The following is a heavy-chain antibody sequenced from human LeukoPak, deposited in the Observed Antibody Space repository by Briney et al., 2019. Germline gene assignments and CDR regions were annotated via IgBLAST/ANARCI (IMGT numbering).Heavy chain of an antibody. J-gene: IGHJ1*01. CDR2: FDPEDGET. CDR3: ATVGCSSTSCYAEYFQH. Sequence: ASVKVSCKVSGYTLTELSMHWVRQAPGKGREWMGGFDPEDGETIYAQKFQGRVTMTEDTSTDTAYMELSSLRSEDTAVYYCATVGCSSTSCYAEYFQHWGQGTLVTVSS. D-gene: IGHD2-2*01. CDR1: GYTLTELS. V-gene: IGHV1-24*01.